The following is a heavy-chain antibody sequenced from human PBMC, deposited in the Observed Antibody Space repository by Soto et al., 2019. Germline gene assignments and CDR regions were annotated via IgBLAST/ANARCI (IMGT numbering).Heavy chain of an antibody. Sequence: GASVKVSCKASGGTFSSYAISWVRQAPGQGLEWMGGIIPIFGTANYAQKFQGRVTITADESTGTAYMELSSLRSEDTAVYYCEGIAVAGNYFDYWGQGTLVTVSS. CDR1: GGTFSSYA. V-gene: IGHV1-69*13. J-gene: IGHJ4*02. CDR2: IIPIFGTA. CDR3: EGIAVAGNYFDY. D-gene: IGHD6-19*01.